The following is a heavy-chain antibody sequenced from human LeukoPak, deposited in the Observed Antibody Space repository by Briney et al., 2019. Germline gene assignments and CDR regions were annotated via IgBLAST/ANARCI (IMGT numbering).Heavy chain of an antibody. V-gene: IGHV1-2*02. J-gene: IGHJ6*02. Sequence: GASVKVSCKASGYTFTGYYMHWVRQAPGQGLEWMGWINPKSGGTNYAQKFQGRVTMTRDVSISTAYMELSRLRSDDTAVYYCARDLEAAAGTFGMDVWGQGTTVTVSS. CDR1: GYTFTGYY. CDR2: INPKSGGT. CDR3: ARDLEAAAGTFGMDV. D-gene: IGHD6-13*01.